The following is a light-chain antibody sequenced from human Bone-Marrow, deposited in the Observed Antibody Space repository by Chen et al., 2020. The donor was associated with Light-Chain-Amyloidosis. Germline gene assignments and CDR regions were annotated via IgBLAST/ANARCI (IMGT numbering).Light chain of an antibody. Sequence: QSALTQPASVSGYPGQSITISCPGTSSDVGSYNLVSWYQQHPGKAPKLMIYEVSKRPSGVSNRFSGSKSGNTASLTISGLQAEDEADYYCCSYAGSSTSWVFGGGTKLTVL. CDR2: EVS. V-gene: IGLV2-23*02. CDR3: CSYAGSSTSWV. J-gene: IGLJ3*02. CDR1: SSDVGSYNL.